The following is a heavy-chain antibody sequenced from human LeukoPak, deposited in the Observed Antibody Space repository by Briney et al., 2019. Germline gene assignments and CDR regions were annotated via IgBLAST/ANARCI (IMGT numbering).Heavy chain of an antibody. CDR2: IKSKTDGGTT. J-gene: IGHJ4*02. Sequence: TGGSLRLSCAASGFTFSNAWMSWVRQAPGKGLEWVGRIKSKTDGGTTDYAAPVKGRFTISRDDSKNTPYLQMNSLKTEDTAVYYCTTDHLGRDLGNNWGQGTLVTVS. CDR1: GFTFSNAW. CDR3: TTDHLGRDLGNN. D-gene: IGHD7-27*01. V-gene: IGHV3-15*01.